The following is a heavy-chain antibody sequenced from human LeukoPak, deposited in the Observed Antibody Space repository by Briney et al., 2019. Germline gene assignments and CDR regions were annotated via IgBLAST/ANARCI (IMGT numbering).Heavy chain of an antibody. CDR1: GYTFTSYG. CDR3: ARGSSYYYYYYMDV. Sequence: ASVKVSCKASGYTFTSYGISWVRQAPGQGLEWMGWISAYNGNTNYAQKLQGRVTMTTDTSTSTAYMELSSLRSEDTAVYYCARGSSYYYYYYMDVWGKGTTVTVSS. D-gene: IGHD2-2*01. CDR2: ISAYNGNT. V-gene: IGHV1-18*01. J-gene: IGHJ6*03.